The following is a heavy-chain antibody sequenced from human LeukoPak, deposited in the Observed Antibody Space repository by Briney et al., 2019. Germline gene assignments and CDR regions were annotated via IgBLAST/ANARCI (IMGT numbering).Heavy chain of an antibody. V-gene: IGHV3-48*03. CDR3: ARHGYTYGPFDY. D-gene: IGHD5-18*01. J-gene: IGHJ4*02. Sequence: PGGSLRLSCAASGLTFSGYEMNWVRQAPGKGLEWVSFISGSGTTIYYADSVKGRFTISRDNAKSSLSLQMNSLRAEDTAVYYCARHGYTYGPFDYWGQGTLVTVSS. CDR2: ISGSGTTI. CDR1: GLTFSGYE.